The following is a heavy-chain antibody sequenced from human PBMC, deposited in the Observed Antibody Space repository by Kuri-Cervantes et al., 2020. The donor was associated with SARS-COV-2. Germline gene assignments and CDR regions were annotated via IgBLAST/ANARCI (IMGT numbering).Heavy chain of an antibody. V-gene: IGHV1-18*01. CDR1: GYTFTSYD. D-gene: IGHD6-19*01. Sequence: ASEKVSCKGSGYTFTSYDISWVRQAPGQGLEWMGWISAYNGNTNYAQKLQGRVTMTTDTSTSTAYMELRSLRSDDTAVYYCARDRGSSGWSWVYYYYGMDVWGQGTTVTVSS. J-gene: IGHJ6*02. CDR3: ARDRGSSGWSWVYYYYGMDV. CDR2: ISAYNGNT.